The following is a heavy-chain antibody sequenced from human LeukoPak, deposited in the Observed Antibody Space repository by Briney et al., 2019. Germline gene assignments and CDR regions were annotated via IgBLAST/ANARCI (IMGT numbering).Heavy chain of an antibody. CDR3: ADMVTVTTTFGY. V-gene: IGHV2-5*02. Sequence: SGPTLVKPTQTPAVTFSYYGFSLSTSGVGVGWIRQPPGKALEWLTLMYWDDDKRYSPSLKSRLTITKDTSKNQVVLTKTNMDPVDTATYFCADMVTVTTTFGYWGQGTLVTVSS. J-gene: IGHJ4*02. CDR1: GFSLSTSGVG. CDR2: MYWDDDK. D-gene: IGHD4-17*01.